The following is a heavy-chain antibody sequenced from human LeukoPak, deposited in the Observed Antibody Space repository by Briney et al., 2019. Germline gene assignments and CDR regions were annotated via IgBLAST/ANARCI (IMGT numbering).Heavy chain of an antibody. CDR1: GFTFSSYA. Sequence: GGSLRLSCAASGFTFSSYAMSWVRQAPGKGLEWVAVISYDGSNKYYADSVKGRFTISRDNSKNTLYLQMNSLRTEDTAVYYCARSWLQLPYYFDYWGQGTLVTVSS. CDR3: ARSWLQLPYYFDY. V-gene: IGHV3-30*04. D-gene: IGHD5-24*01. CDR2: ISYDGSNK. J-gene: IGHJ4*02.